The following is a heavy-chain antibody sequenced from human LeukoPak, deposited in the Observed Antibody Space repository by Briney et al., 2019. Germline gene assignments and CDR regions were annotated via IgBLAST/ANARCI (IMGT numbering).Heavy chain of an antibody. J-gene: IGHJ4*02. D-gene: IGHD3-22*01. CDR1: GYTFTSYD. CDR3: ASAHCYDSSGYPFDY. CDR2: ISAYNGNT. Sequence: ASVKVSCKASGYTFTSYDLNWLRQATGQGLEWMGWISAYNGNTNYAQKLQGRVTMTTDTSTSTAYMELRSLRSDDTAVYYCASAHCYDSSGYPFDYWGQGTLVTVSS. V-gene: IGHV1-18*01.